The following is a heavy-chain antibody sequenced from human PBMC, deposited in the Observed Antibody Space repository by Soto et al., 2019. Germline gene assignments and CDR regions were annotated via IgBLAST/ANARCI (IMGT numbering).Heavy chain of an antibody. CDR3: AKGGRQWLVTSDFNY. CDR2: IKQDGSEK. Sequence: GGSLRLSCAASGFTFSSDLMSWVRQVPGKGLEWVANIKQDGSEKYYVDSVKGRFTISRDNAKNSLYLQMNSLRVEDTAVYYCAKGGRQWLVTSDFNYWGQGALVTVSS. D-gene: IGHD6-19*01. J-gene: IGHJ4*02. V-gene: IGHV3-7*04. CDR1: GFTFSSDL.